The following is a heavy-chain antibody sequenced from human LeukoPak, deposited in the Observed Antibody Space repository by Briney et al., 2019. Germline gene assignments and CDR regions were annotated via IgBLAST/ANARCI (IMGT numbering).Heavy chain of an antibody. D-gene: IGHD3-22*01. CDR1: GFRFSSYG. V-gene: IGHV3-30*02. CDR3: AKSSGYYDSSGYSGWFGP. J-gene: IGHJ5*02. Sequence: GGSLRLSCAASGFRFSSYGMHWVRQAPGKGLEWVAFIRYDGSDKDYADSVKGRFTISRDNSKNTLYLQMNSLRAEDTAVYYCAKSSGYYDSSGYSGWFGPWGQGTLVTVSS. CDR2: IRYDGSDK.